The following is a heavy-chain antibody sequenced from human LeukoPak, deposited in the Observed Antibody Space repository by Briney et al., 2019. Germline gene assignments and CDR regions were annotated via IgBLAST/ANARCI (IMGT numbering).Heavy chain of an antibody. CDR1: GFTFSSYS. V-gene: IGHV3-21*01. CDR2: ISSSSSYI. CDR3: AREWLRSQAVDY. D-gene: IGHD5-12*01. Sequence: GGSLRLSCAASGFTFSSYSMNWVRQAPGKGLEWVSSISSSSSYIYYADSVKGRFTISRDNAKNSLYLQMNSLRAEDTAVYYCAREWLRSQAVDYWGQGTLVTVSS. J-gene: IGHJ4*02.